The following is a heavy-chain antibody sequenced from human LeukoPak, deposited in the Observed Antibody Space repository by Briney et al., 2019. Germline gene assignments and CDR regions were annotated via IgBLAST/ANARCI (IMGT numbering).Heavy chain of an antibody. Sequence: SETLSLTCTVSGGSISSSSYYWGWIRQPPGKGLEWIGSIYYSGSTYYNPSLKSRVTISADTSKNQFSLKLSSVTAADTAVYYCATIFGVANPIDYWGQGTLVTVSS. D-gene: IGHD3-3*01. CDR1: GGSISSSSYY. CDR2: IYYSGST. V-gene: IGHV4-39*01. J-gene: IGHJ4*02. CDR3: ATIFGVANPIDY.